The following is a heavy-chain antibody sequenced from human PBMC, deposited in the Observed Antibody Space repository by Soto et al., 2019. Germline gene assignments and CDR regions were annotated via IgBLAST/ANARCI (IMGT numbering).Heavy chain of an antibody. D-gene: IGHD3-3*01. J-gene: IGHJ4*02. Sequence: SETLSLTCTVSGGSISSSSYYWGWIRQPPGKGLEWIGSIYYSGSTYYNPSLKSRVTISVDTSKNQFSLKLSSVTAADTAVYYCARQESTNFGVAHLAYWGQGTLVTVSS. V-gene: IGHV4-39*01. CDR3: ARQESTNFGVAHLAY. CDR1: GGSISSSSYY. CDR2: IYYSGST.